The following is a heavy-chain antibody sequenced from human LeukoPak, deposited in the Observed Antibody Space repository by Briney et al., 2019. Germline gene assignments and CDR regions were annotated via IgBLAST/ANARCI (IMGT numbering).Heavy chain of an antibody. V-gene: IGHV4-34*01. CDR2: INHSGST. D-gene: IGHD4-11*01. CDR3: ARTAIHDYSNYDWFDP. CDR1: GGSFSGYY. J-gene: IGHJ5*02. Sequence: SETLSLTCAVYGGSFSGYYWSWIRQPPGKGLEWIGGINHSGSTNYNPSLKSRVTISVDTSKNQFSLKLSSVTAADTAVYYCARTAIHDYSNYDWFDPWGQGTLVTVSS.